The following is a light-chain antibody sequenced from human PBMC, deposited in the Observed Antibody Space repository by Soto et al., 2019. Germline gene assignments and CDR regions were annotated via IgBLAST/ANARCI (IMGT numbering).Light chain of an antibody. CDR1: QSISNS. Sequence: DLQMLQSPSPRSASVGDSLTMTGRASQSISNSLAWYQQQPGKAHKLLIYRASALQSGVPSRGSGSGSGTEFTLTIDSLQPDDFATFYCQQYSTYPLTVGGGTKVDI. CDR2: RAS. J-gene: IGKJ4*01. CDR3: QQYSTYPLT. V-gene: IGKV1-5*03.